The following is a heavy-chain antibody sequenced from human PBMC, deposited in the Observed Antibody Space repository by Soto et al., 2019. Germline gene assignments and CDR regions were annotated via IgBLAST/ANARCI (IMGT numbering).Heavy chain of an antibody. Sequence: PSETLSLTCPVSGGSISSGGYYWTWLRQHPGKGLEWIAYIYHSGYTFYNPSLKSRVTMSVDTSKNQFSLKLRSVTAADTAVYYCAKWEGLGSDYYYYAMDVWGQGTTVTVSS. V-gene: IGHV4-31*03. CDR2: IYHSGYT. D-gene: IGHD1-26*01. CDR1: GGSISSGGYY. CDR3: AKWEGLGSDYYYYAMDV. J-gene: IGHJ6*02.